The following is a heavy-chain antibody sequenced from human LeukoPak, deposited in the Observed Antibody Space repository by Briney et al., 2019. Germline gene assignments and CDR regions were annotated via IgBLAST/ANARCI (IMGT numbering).Heavy chain of an antibody. CDR1: GGSFSGYY. J-gene: IGHJ5*02. V-gene: IGHV4-34*01. Sequence: SETLSLTCAVYGGSFSGYYWSWIRQPPGKWLEWIGEVNHSGSTNYNPSLKSRATISVDTSKNQFSLKLSSVTAADTAVYYCARGRRNRFSMPYNWFDPWGQGTLVTVSS. D-gene: IGHD1-14*01. CDR2: VNHSGST. CDR3: ARGRRNRFSMPYNWFDP.